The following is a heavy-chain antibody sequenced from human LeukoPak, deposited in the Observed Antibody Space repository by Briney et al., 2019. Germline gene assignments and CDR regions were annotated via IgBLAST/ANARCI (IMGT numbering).Heavy chain of an antibody. D-gene: IGHD6-13*01. CDR3: ARGFVQTGYSSSSYVH. CDR2: MFASGST. CDR1: GFTFSDYA. Sequence: GGSLRLSCVASGFTFSDYAMTWVRQAPGKGLEWVSVMFASGSTYYADSVKGRFTFSRDIFRNTLYLQLNSLRVEDTALYYCARGFVQTGYSSSSYVHWGQGTLVTVSS. J-gene: IGHJ4*02. V-gene: IGHV3-66*01.